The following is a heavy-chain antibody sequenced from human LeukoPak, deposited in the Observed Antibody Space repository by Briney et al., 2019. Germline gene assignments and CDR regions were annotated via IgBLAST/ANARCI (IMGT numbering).Heavy chain of an antibody. CDR2: IYYSGST. D-gene: IGHD5-18*01. CDR1: GGSISSYY. Sequence: PSETLSPTCTVSGGSISSYYWSWIRQPPGKGLEWIGYIYYSGSTNYNPSLKSRVTISVDTSKNQFSLKLSSVTAADTAVYYCARTDTAGYYYYYYMDVWGKGTTVTVSS. CDR3: ARTDTAGYYYYYYMDV. V-gene: IGHV4-59*01. J-gene: IGHJ6*03.